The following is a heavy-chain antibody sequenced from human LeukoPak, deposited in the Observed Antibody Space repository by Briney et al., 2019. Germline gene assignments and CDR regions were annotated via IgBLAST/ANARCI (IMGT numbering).Heavy chain of an antibody. Sequence: SETLSLTCTVSGVSISSYYWTWIRQPPGKGREWIGYIYYSGSTNYNPSLKSRVTISVDTSKNQSSLKLTSVTAADTAVYYCARGVNSGYFDYCGQGTLVTVSS. J-gene: IGHJ4*02. V-gene: IGHV4-59*01. CDR1: GVSISSYY. CDR3: ARGVNSGYFDY. D-gene: IGHD1-26*01. CDR2: IYYSGST.